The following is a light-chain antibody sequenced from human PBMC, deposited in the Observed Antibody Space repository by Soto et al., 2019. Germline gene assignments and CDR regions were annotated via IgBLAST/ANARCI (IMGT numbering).Light chain of an antibody. J-gene: IGLJ3*02. V-gene: IGLV1-44*01. Sequence: QSVLTQPPSASGTPGQRVTISCSGSNSNIGRNTVNWYQQLPGAAPSLLIYSNNQRPSGGPDRFSGSKSGTSASLAISGLQSEDEADYYCAAWDESPNVPVFGGGTKLTVL. CDR1: NSNIGRNT. CDR3: AAWDESPNVPV. CDR2: SNN.